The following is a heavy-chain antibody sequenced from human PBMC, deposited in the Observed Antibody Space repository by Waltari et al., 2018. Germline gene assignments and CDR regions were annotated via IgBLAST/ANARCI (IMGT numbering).Heavy chain of an antibody. CDR2: INANTGDS. V-gene: IGHV1-2*02. CDR1: GSTFTAYY. Sequence: QVQLVQSGAEVKEPGASVKVSCKTSGSTFTAYYLPWVRQAPGQGLEWMAWINANTGDSKSAQTFQGRVTVTRDTSITTAYLELSGLRSDDTALYYCARETLPGNKIIDYWGQGTLVTVSS. D-gene: IGHD1-1*01. J-gene: IGHJ4*02. CDR3: ARETLPGNKIIDY.